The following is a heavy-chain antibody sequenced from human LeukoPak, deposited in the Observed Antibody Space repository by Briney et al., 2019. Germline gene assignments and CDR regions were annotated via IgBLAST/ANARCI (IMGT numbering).Heavy chain of an antibody. V-gene: IGHV4-39*07. Sequence: PSETLSRTCTVSGGSIISSSYYWGWIRQPPGKGLGWIGSIYYSGSTYYNPSLKSRVTISVDTSKNQFFLKLSSVTAADTAVYYCARERRAYYGSGSYPNWFDPWGQGTLVTVSS. CDR1: GGSIISSSYY. D-gene: IGHD3-10*01. J-gene: IGHJ5*02. CDR2: IYYSGST. CDR3: ARERRAYYGSGSYPNWFDP.